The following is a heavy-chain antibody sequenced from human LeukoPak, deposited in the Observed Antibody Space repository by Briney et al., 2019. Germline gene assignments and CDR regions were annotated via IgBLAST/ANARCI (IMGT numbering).Heavy chain of an antibody. CDR3: ARDSSGYYSPGY. CDR2: IYSGGST. D-gene: IGHD3-22*01. J-gene: IGHJ4*02. Sequence: GGSLRPSCAASGFTVSSNYMSWVRQAPGKGLEWVSIIYSGGSTYYADSVKGRFTMSRDNSKNTVYLQMNSLRAEDTAVYYCARDSSGYYSPGYWGQGTLVIVSS. V-gene: IGHV3-66*02. CDR1: GFTVSSNY.